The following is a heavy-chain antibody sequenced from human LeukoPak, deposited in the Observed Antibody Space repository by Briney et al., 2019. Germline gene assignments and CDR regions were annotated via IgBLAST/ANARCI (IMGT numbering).Heavy chain of an antibody. D-gene: IGHD1-26*01. V-gene: IGHV4-30-2*01. CDR1: GGSISSGGYY. CDR2: IYHSGST. J-gene: IGHJ6*03. Sequence: SQTLSLTCTVSGGSISSGGYYWSWIRQPPGKGLEWIGYIYHSGSTYYNPSLKSRVTISVDRSKNQFSLKLSSVTAADTAVYYCARDRPWAPYYYYYMDVWGKGTTVTVSS. CDR3: ARDRPWAPYYYYYMDV.